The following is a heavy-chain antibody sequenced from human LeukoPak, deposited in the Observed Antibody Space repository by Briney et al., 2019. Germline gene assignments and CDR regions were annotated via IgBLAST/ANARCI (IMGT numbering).Heavy chain of an antibody. CDR1: GFTFSSYW. CDR2: INSDGSST. Sequence: PGGSLRLSCAASGFTFSSYWMHWVRQAPGKGLVWVSRINSDGSSTSYADSVKGRFTISRDNAKNTLYLQMNSLRAEDTAAYYCARPSRRWYFDLWGRGTLVTVSS. J-gene: IGHJ2*01. CDR3: ARPSRRWYFDL. V-gene: IGHV3-74*01. D-gene: IGHD6-6*01.